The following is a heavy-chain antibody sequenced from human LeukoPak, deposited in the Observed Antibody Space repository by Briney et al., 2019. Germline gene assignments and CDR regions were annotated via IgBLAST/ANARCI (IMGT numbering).Heavy chain of an antibody. J-gene: IGHJ6*04. D-gene: IGHD3-10*02. CDR1: GFTFSSYE. V-gene: IGHV3-48*03. CDR3: AELGITMIGGV. Sequence: GGSLRLSCSASGFTFSSYEMNWVRQAPGKGLEWVSYISSSGSTIYYADSVKGRFTISRDNAKNSLYLQMNSLRAADTAVYYCAELGITMIGGVWGKGTTVTISS. CDR2: ISSSGSTI.